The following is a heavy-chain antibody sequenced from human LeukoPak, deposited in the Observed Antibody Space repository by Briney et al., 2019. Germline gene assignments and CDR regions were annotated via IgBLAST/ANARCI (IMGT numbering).Heavy chain of an antibody. V-gene: IGHV3-30*04. Sequence: GRSLRLSCAASGFTFSSYAMHWVRQAPGKGLEWVAVISYDGSNKYYADSVKGRFTISRDNSKNTVILQMNSLRVEDTAVYYCAKALYDSTGDGYWGQGTLVTISS. CDR1: GFTFSSYA. D-gene: IGHD7-27*01. CDR2: ISYDGSNK. CDR3: AKALYDSTGDGY. J-gene: IGHJ4*02.